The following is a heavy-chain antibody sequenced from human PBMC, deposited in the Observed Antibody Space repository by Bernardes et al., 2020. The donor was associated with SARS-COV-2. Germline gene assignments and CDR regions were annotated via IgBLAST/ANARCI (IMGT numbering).Heavy chain of an antibody. CDR3: ARGLDYNYDISTYSYAADNWFAP. CDR2: IYYTGNT. Sequence: SETLSLTCTVSGGSINSRGYYWTWIRQHPGKGLEWIGYIYYTGNTYYNPSLKSRVTISVDTSENQFSLKLSSVTAADTAVYYCARGLDYNYDISTYSYAADNWFAPWGLGTLVTVSS. J-gene: IGHJ5*02. V-gene: IGHV4-31*03. D-gene: IGHD3-22*01. CDR1: GGSINSRGYY.